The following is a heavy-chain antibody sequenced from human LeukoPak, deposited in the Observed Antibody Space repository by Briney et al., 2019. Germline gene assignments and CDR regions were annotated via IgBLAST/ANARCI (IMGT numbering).Heavy chain of an antibody. CDR1: GGSFSGYY. V-gene: IGHV4-34*01. D-gene: IGHD6-6*01. CDR3: ARRCSSPAYIDY. J-gene: IGHJ4*02. Sequence: SETLSLTCAVYGGSFSGYYWSWTRQPPGKGLEWIGEINHSGSTNYNPSLKSRVTISVDTSKNQFSLKLSSVTAADTAVYFCARRCSSPAYIDYWGQGTLVTVSS. CDR2: INHSGST.